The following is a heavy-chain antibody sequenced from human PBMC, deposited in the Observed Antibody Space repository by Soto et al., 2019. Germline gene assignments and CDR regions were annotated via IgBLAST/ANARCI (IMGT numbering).Heavy chain of an antibody. Sequence: SAKVSCKASGGAFSSYAISWVRQAPGQGLEWMGGIIPIFGTANYAQKFQGRVTITADESTSTAYMELSSLRSEDTAVYYCARDPELMGPLDYWGQGTLVTVSS. CDR2: IIPIFGTA. J-gene: IGHJ4*02. D-gene: IGHD1-26*01. V-gene: IGHV1-69*13. CDR3: ARDPELMGPLDY. CDR1: GGAFSSYA.